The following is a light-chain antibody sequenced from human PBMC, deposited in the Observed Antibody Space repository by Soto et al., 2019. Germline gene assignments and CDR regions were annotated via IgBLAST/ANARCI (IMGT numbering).Light chain of an antibody. CDR1: SSNIGTNA. J-gene: IGLJ1*01. V-gene: IGLV1-44*01. Sequence: QSVLNQPPSASGTPGRRVTISCSGGSSNIGTNAVNWYQQLPGTAPKLLIYNNNQRPSGVPDRFSGSKSGTSASLAISGLQSEDEADYYCAAWDDSLNGYVFGTGTKVTVL. CDR3: AAWDDSLNGYV. CDR2: NNN.